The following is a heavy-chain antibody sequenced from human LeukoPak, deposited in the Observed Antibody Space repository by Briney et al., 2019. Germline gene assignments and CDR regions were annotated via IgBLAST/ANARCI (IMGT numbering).Heavy chain of an antibody. CDR3: AKDSPDGWFDP. Sequence: GGSLRLSCAASGFTFSNYDMHWVRQATGKGLEWVSSIGTVGDTYYSDSVKGRFTISRDNSKNTLYLQMNSLRAEDTAVYYCAKDSPDGWFDPWGQGTLVTVSS. V-gene: IGHV3-13*01. J-gene: IGHJ5*02. D-gene: IGHD5-24*01. CDR1: GFTFSNYD. CDR2: IGTVGDT.